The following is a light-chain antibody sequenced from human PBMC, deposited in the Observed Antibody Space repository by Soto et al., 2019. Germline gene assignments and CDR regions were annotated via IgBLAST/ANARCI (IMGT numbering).Light chain of an antibody. V-gene: IGKV1-8*01. Sequence: AIGMTQATSSLSAATGDRVTITCRASQGISSYLSWYQQKPGKAPKLLIYAASTLQSGVPSRFSGSGSGTEFTLTINSLQSDDFAPYYCQQYETYSPPFAQRTKAAIK. CDR1: QGISSY. J-gene: IGKJ1*01. CDR2: AAS. CDR3: QQYETYSPP.